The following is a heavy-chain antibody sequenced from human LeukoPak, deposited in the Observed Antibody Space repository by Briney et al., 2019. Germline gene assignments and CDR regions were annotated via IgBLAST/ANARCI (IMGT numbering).Heavy chain of an antibody. Sequence: QPGRSLRLSCAASGFTFNRYSMLWVRQAPGKGPEWLAVISYDGGITHYADSVKDRFTISRHNSKNTLFLQLNSLRGDDTAVYYCARDSTYFYDGGSSGPHYFDYWGQGTLVTVSS. D-gene: IGHD3-16*01. CDR1: GFTFNRYS. CDR2: ISYDGGIT. V-gene: IGHV3-30*01. CDR3: ARDSTYFYDGGSSGPHYFDY. J-gene: IGHJ4*02.